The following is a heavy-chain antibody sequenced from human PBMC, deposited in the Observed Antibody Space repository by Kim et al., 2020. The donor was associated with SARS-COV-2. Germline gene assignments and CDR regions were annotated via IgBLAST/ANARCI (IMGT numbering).Heavy chain of an antibody. V-gene: IGHV3-48*02. D-gene: IGHD1-26*01. CDR3: ATEKLGG. CDR1: GFTFSSYS. Sequence: GGSLRLSCAASGFTFSSYSMNWVRQAPGKGLEWVSYISDSSRTIYYADSVKGRFAISRDNAKNSLYLQMNSLRDEDTAVYYCATEKLGGWGQGTLVTVSS. J-gene: IGHJ4*02. CDR2: ISDSSRTI.